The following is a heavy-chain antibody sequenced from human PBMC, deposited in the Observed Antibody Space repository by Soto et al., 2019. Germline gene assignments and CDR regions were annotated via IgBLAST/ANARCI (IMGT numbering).Heavy chain of an antibody. CDR1: GYTFTSYY. Sequence: ASVKVSCKASGYTFTSYYMHWVRQAPGQGLEWMGIINPSGGSTSYAQKFQGRVTMTRDTSTSTVYMELSSLRSGDTAVYYCARRAPDYYYHMDVWGKGTTVTAP. CDR2: INPSGGST. V-gene: IGHV1-46*03. J-gene: IGHJ6*03. CDR3: ARRAPDYYYHMDV.